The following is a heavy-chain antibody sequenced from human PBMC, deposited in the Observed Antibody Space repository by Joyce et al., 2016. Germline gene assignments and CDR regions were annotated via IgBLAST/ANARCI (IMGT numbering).Heavy chain of an antibody. V-gene: IGHV3-23*01. Sequence: EVQLLESGGGWVTPGGSLRLSCAASGFTFSSFAMSWGLQATGTVLEWFSAISVSVSSTYYADTVKGRFTISRDNSKNTLYLPMNSLRAEDTAVYYCANAVTGYYNYYYGMDVWGQGTTVTVSS. CDR3: ANAVTGYYNYYYGMDV. J-gene: IGHJ6*02. CDR1: GFTFSSFA. CDR2: ISVSVSST. D-gene: IGHD4-11*01.